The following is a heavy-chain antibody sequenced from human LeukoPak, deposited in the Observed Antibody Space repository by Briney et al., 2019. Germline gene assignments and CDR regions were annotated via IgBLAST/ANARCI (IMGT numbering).Heavy chain of an antibody. J-gene: IGHJ4*02. CDR2: IYTSGIT. CDR3: AREDAGGTYSFDY. D-gene: IGHD1-26*01. CDR1: GFTVSSNF. Sequence: GGSLRLSCAVSGFTVSSNFMSWVRQAPGKGPEWVSVIYTSGITYYADSVRGRFTISRDNSKNTLYLQMDSLTAEDTAVYYCAREDAGGTYSFDYWGQGTLVAVSS. V-gene: IGHV3-66*01.